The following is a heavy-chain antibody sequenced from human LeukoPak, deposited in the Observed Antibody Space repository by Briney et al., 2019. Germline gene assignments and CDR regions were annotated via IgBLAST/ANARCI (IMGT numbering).Heavy chain of an antibody. CDR3: ARSVPYGTTWYGRSDC. CDR2: INHNGNVN. CDR1: GFTFSSYW. D-gene: IGHD6-13*01. V-gene: IGHV3-7*03. Sequence: GGSLRLSCAASGFTFSSYWMNWARQAPGKGLEWVASINHNGNVNYYVDSVKGRFTISRDNAMNSLYLQMDSLRVEDTAIYYCARSVPYGTTWYGRSDCWGQGTQVTVSS. J-gene: IGHJ4*02.